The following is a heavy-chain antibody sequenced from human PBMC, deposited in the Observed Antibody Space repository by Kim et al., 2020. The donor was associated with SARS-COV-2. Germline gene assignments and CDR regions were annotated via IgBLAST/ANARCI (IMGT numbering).Heavy chain of an antibody. Sequence: GGSLRLSCAASGFTFSSYAMSRVRQAPGKGLEWVSAISGSGGSTYYADSVKGRFTISRDNSKNTLYLQMNSLRAEDTAVYYCAKSPVVAAAGTLDVWGQGTTVTVSS. V-gene: IGHV3-23*01. CDR3: AKSPVVAAAGTLDV. CDR1: GFTFSSYA. CDR2: ISGSGGST. J-gene: IGHJ6*02. D-gene: IGHD2-15*01.